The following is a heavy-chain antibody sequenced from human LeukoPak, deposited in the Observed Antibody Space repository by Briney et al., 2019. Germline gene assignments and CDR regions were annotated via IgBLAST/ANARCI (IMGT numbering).Heavy chain of an antibody. CDR2: IYYSGST. Sequence: PSETLSLTCTVSGGSISSGGYYWSWIRQHPGKGLEWIGYIYYSGSTYYNPSLKSRVTISVDTSKNQFSLKLSSVTAADTAVYYCARLVVPAAKGYYYYGMDVWGQGTTVTVSS. V-gene: IGHV4-31*03. D-gene: IGHD2-2*01. CDR3: ARLVVPAAKGYYYYGMDV. J-gene: IGHJ6*02. CDR1: GGSISSGGYY.